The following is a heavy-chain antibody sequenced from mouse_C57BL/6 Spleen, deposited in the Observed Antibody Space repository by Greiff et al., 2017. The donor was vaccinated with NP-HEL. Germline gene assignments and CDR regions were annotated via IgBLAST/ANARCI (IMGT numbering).Heavy chain of an antibody. CDR3: AGGWLLQGAMDY. V-gene: IGHV5-4*03. J-gene: IGHJ4*01. CDR1: GFTFSSYA. D-gene: IGHD2-3*01. Sequence: EVMLVESGGGLVKPGGSLKLSCAASGFTFSSYAMSWVRQTPEKRLEWVATISDGGSYTYYPDNVKGRFTISRDNAKNNLYLQMSHLKSEDTAMYYGAGGWLLQGAMDYWGQGTSVTVSS. CDR2: ISDGGSYT.